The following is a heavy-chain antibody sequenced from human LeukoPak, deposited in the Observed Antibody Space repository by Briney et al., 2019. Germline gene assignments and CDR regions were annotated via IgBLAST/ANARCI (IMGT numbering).Heavy chain of an antibody. Sequence: GGSLRLSCVVSGFTFSNFALHWVRQAPGKGLEWVSVISYDGYNTSYIDSVNARFSISRDNSRNILFLQMNSLRPEDTAMYYCTRSGPELGFDYWGQGTRVTISS. D-gene: IGHD1-7*01. V-gene: IGHV3-30-3*01. J-gene: IGHJ4*02. CDR1: GFTFSNFA. CDR3: TRSGPELGFDY. CDR2: ISYDGYNT.